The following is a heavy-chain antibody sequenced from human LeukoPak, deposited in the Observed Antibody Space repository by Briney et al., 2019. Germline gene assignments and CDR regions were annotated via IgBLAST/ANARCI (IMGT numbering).Heavy chain of an antibody. Sequence: GGSLRLSCAASGFTFSGYWMSWVRQAPGKGLEWVANIKQDGSEKYYVDSVKGRFTISRDNAKNSLYLQMNSLRAEDTAVYYCASIAASVAFDIWGQGTMVTVSS. D-gene: IGHD6-13*01. CDR1: GFTFSGYW. CDR2: IKQDGSEK. J-gene: IGHJ3*02. CDR3: ASIAASVAFDI. V-gene: IGHV3-7*01.